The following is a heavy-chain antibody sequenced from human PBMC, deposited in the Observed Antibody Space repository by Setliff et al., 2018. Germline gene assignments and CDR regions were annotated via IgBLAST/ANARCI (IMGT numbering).Heavy chain of an antibody. CDR1: ELIFSHTW. J-gene: IGHJ5*02. D-gene: IGHD3-10*01. Sequence: GSLRLSCAAPELIFSHTWMNWVRQAPGKGLEWVSRVNSDGSSTIYADSVKGRFTISRDNAENTLYLQMNSLRSEDTAVYYCAREGLTLVRGATSWFDPWGQGTLVT. CDR2: VNSDGSST. CDR3: AREGLTLVRGATSWFDP. V-gene: IGHV3-74*01.